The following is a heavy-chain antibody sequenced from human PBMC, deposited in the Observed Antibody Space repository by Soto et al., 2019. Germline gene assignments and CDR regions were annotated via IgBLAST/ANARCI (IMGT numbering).Heavy chain of an antibody. J-gene: IGHJ4*02. V-gene: IGHV3-23*01. D-gene: IGHD5-12*01. CDR1: RFTFSSSA. Sequence: EVQLLESGGGLVQPGGSLRLSCAASRFTFSSSAMSWVRQAPGKGLEWVSAISGSGGATYYADSVKGRFTISRDNAKNTLFLQMNILRVEDTAVYYCVKGGGYDPLWGWGQGTLVTVSS. CDR2: ISGSGGAT. CDR3: VKGGGYDPLWG.